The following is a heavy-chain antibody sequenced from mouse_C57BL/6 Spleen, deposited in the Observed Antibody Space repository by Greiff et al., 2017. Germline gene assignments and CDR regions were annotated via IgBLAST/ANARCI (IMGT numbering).Heavy chain of an antibody. Sequence: VQLVESGPGLVKPSQSLSLTCSVTGYSITSGYYWNWIRQFPGNKLEWMGYISYDGSNNYNPSLKNRISITRDTSKNQFFLKLNSVTTEDTATYYCARDIYFDYWGQGTTLTVSS. J-gene: IGHJ2*01. CDR3: ARDIYFDY. V-gene: IGHV3-6*01. CDR1: GYSITSGYY. CDR2: ISYDGSN.